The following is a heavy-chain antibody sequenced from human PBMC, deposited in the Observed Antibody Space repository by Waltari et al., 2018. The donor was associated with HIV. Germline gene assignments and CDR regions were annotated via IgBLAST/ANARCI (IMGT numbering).Heavy chain of an antibody. Sequence: QVQLQQWGAGLLKPSETLSLTCAVYGGSFSGYYWSWIRQPPGKGLEWIGEINHSGSTNYNPSLKSRVTISVDTSKNQFSLKLSSGTAADTAVYYCASDRIAVAGTHYWGQGTLVTVSS. J-gene: IGHJ4*02. CDR2: INHSGST. CDR3: ASDRIAVAGTHY. CDR1: GGSFSGYY. D-gene: IGHD6-19*01. V-gene: IGHV4-34*01.